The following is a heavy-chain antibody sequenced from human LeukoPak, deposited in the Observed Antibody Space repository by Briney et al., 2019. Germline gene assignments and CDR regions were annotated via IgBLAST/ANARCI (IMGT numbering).Heavy chain of an antibody. Sequence: GGSLRLSCAASGFSFSSYWMNWVRQTPEKGLEWMANVKPDGSDKYYVNSVRGRFTISRDNARNSVYLQMNSLRVDDTAVYYCAAXXXFGDVIGDYWGQGIRVIVSS. V-gene: IGHV3-7*01. CDR2: VKPDGSDK. D-gene: IGHD3-3*01. CDR1: GFSFSSYW. CDR3: AAXXXFGDVIGDY. J-gene: IGHJ4*02.